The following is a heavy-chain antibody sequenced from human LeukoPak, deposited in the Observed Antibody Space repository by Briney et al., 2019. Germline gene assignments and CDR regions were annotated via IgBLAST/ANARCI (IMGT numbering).Heavy chain of an antibody. D-gene: IGHD6-6*01. Sequence: SVKVSCKASGGTFSSYAISWVRQAPGQGLEWMGGIIPIFGTANYAQKFQGRVTITADESTSTAYMELGSLRSEDTAVYYCARERVEYSSSSALDYWGQGTLVTVSS. V-gene: IGHV1-69*13. CDR3: ARERVEYSSSSALDY. J-gene: IGHJ4*02. CDR1: GGTFSSYA. CDR2: IIPIFGTA.